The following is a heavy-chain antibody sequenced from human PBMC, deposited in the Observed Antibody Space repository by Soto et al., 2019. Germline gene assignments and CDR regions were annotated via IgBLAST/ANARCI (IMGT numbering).Heavy chain of an antibody. CDR1: GFTFSSYG. Sequence: EVQLLESGGGLVQPGGSLRLSCAASGFTFSSYGMRWVRQAPGKGLEWVSAISGSGGSTDYADFVKGRFTISRDNSKNTLYLQMNSLRVEDTAVYYCAKGRGYSDLFDYWGQGTLGTVSS. CDR3: AKGRGYSDLFDY. J-gene: IGHJ4*02. V-gene: IGHV3-23*01. D-gene: IGHD5-18*01. CDR2: ISGSGGST.